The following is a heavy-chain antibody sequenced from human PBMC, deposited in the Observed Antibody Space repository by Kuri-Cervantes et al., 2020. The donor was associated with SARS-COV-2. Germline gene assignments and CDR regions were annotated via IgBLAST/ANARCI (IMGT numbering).Heavy chain of an antibody. J-gene: IGHJ4*02. CDR1: GFTFSSYW. Sequence: GGSLRLSCAASGFTFSSYWMSWVRQAPGKGLEWVANIKQDGSEKYYVDSVKGRFTISRDNAKNSLYLQMSSLRAEDTAVYYCARERPLGIAAAGVDYWGQGTLVTVSS. D-gene: IGHD6-13*01. CDR2: IKQDGSEK. V-gene: IGHV3-7*01. CDR3: ARERPLGIAAAGVDY.